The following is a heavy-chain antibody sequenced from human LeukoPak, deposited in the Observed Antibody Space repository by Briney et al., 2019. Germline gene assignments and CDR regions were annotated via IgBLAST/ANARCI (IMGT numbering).Heavy chain of an antibody. J-gene: IGHJ3*02. D-gene: IGHD5-18*01. V-gene: IGHV1-69*13. Sequence: SVKVSCKASGGTFSSYAISWVRQAPGQGLEWMGGVIPIFGTAYYAQKFQGRVTITADESTSTAYMELSSLRSEDTAVYYCARGNVDTAMADAFDIWGQGTMVTVSS. CDR1: GGTFSSYA. CDR3: ARGNVDTAMADAFDI. CDR2: VIPIFGTA.